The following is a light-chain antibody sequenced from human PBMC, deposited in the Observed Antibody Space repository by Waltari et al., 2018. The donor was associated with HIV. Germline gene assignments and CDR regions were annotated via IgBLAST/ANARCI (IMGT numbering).Light chain of an antibody. CDR3: SSSAGTNDFFVL. J-gene: IGLJ2*01. Sequence: QSALTQPPSASGAPGQSFTISRSLTNRDIVNSEYVSCQQQHPGKPPKLIISEVNKRPSGVTNRFSGSKSGNTASLTVSGLQAEDEADYYCSSSAGTNDFFVLFGGGTKLTVL. V-gene: IGLV2-8*01. CDR1: NRDIVNSEY. CDR2: EVN.